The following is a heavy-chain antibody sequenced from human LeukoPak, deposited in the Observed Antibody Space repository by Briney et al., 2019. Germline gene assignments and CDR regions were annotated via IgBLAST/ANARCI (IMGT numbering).Heavy chain of an antibody. Sequence: SETLSLTCTFSGGSISSGGYYWSWIRQHPGKGLEWIGYIYYSGSTYYNPSLKSRVTISVDTSKNQFSLKLSSVTAADTAVYYCAREGMTTVTIDYWGQGTLVTVSS. CDR3: AREGMTTVTIDY. CDR1: GGSISSGGYY. J-gene: IGHJ4*02. CDR2: IYYSGST. D-gene: IGHD4-11*01. V-gene: IGHV4-31*03.